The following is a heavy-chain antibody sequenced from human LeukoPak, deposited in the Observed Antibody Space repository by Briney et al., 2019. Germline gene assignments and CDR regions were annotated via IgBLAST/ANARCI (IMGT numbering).Heavy chain of an antibody. J-gene: IGHJ4*02. D-gene: IGHD3-10*01. Sequence: AGGSLRLSCAASGFTFSNYSMNWVRQAPGKGLEWVSSISSSSYSYIYYADSVKGRFTISRDNAKNSLYLQMNSLRAEDTAVYYCARVRMVRGVWSRAGLDYWGQGTLVTVSS. CDR3: ARVRMVRGVWSRAGLDY. V-gene: IGHV3-21*01. CDR1: GFTFSNYS. CDR2: ISSSSYSYI.